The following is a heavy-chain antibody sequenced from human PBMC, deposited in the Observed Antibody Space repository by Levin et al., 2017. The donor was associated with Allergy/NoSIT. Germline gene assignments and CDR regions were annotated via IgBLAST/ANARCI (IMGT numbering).Heavy chain of an antibody. J-gene: IGHJ4*02. CDR1: GYDFSNYW. D-gene: IGHD6-6*01. CDR3: ARLEDY. CDR2: IYPRDSDA. Sequence: GESLKISCKGSGYDFSNYWIGWVRQMPGKGLEWMGIIYPRDSDARYSPSFQGQVTISADRSSSTAYLQWSGLKASDTAMYYCARLEDYWGQGTLVTVSS. V-gene: IGHV5-51*01.